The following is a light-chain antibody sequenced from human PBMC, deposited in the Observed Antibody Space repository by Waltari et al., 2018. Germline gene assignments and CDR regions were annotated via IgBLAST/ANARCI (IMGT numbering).Light chain of an antibody. J-gene: IGLJ1*01. CDR2: DVS. CDR1: SGDVGGYNY. Sequence: SALTQRAPVPGYPRQTVTISCTGTSGDVGGYNYDSWYQQHPGKAPKLLIYDVSKRPSGVSNRFSGSKSGNTASLTISGLQAEDEADYYCSSYTSSSTSYVFGTGTKVTVL. V-gene: IGLV2-14*01. CDR3: SSYTSSSTSYV.